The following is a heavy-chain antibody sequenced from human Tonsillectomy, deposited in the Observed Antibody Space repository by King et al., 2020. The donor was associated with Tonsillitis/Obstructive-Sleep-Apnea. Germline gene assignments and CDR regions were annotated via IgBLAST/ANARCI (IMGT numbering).Heavy chain of an antibody. D-gene: IGHD1-26*01. V-gene: IGHV3-33*01. CDR3: ARDVSGRLDY. CDR1: GFTFSSYA. J-gene: IGHJ4*02. CDR2: IWYDGSKI. Sequence: VQLVESGGGVVQPGRSLRLSCAASGFTFSSYAIHWVRQAPGKGLEWVALIWYDGSKICFSDSVKGRFTISRDNSKNTGYLEANSLRAEDTGVYYCARDVSGRLDYSGPGTLVSASS.